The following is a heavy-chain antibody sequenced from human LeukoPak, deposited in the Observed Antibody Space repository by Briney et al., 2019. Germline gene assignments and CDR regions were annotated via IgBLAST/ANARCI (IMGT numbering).Heavy chain of an antibody. J-gene: IGHJ4*02. CDR3: ARASSGYSYGHYFDY. D-gene: IGHD5-18*01. V-gene: IGHV3-66*02. Sequence: GGXLRLSCAASGFTFSSYAMSWVRQAPGKGLEGVSVIYSGGSTYYSDSVTGRFTISRDNSKNTLYLQMNSLRAEDTAVYYCARASSGYSYGHYFDYWGQGTLVTVSS. CDR2: IYSGGST. CDR1: GFTFSSYA.